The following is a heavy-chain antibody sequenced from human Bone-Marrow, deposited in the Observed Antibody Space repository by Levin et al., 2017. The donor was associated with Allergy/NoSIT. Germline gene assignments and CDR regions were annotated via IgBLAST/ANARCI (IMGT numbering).Heavy chain of an antibody. D-gene: IGHD3-3*01. CDR2: ISYDGNNQ. V-gene: IGHV3-30*18. CDR3: AKDDFDFWSGYYETHHMDV. Sequence: GGSLRLSCAASGFTFSSYDMHWVRQAPGKGLEWVAVISYDGNNQYYADSVKGRFTISRDNSKKTLYLQMNSLRTEDTAVYYCAKDDFDFWSGYYETHHMDVWGKGTTVTVSS. CDR1: GFTFSSYD. J-gene: IGHJ6*03.